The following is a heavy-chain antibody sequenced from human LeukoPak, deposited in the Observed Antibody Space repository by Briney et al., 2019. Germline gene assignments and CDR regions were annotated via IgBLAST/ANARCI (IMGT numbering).Heavy chain of an antibody. Sequence: GASVKVSCKASGYTFTSYYTHWVRQAPGQGLEWMGWINPNSGGTNYAQKFQGRVTLTRDTSIRTTYMELSSLRSDDTAVYFCARDLGWELVLDQGGQGTLVTVPS. D-gene: IGHD1-26*01. J-gene: IGHJ4*02. CDR1: GYTFTSYY. V-gene: IGHV1-2*02. CDR2: INPNSGGT. CDR3: ARDLGWELVLDQ.